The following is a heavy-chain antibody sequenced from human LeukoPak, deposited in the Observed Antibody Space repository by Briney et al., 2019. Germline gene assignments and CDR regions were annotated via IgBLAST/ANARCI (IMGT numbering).Heavy chain of an antibody. CDR2: ISAYNGNT. CDR3: ARDSGLSGGSWPLDY. D-gene: IGHD2-15*01. V-gene: IGHV1-18*01. J-gene: IGHJ4*02. Sequence: GASVKVSCKASGYTFTSYGISWVRQAPGQGLEWMGWISAYNGNTNYAQKLQGRVTMTTDTSTSTAYMELRSLRSEDTAVYYCARDSGLSGGSWPLDYWGQGTLVTVSS. CDR1: GYTFTSYG.